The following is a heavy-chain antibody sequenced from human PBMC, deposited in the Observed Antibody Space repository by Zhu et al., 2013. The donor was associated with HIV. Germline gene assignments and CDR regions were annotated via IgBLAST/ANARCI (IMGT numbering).Heavy chain of an antibody. Sequence: VQLVESGGGVVQPGRSLRLSCAASGFTFSSYAMHWVRQAPGKGLEWVAVISYDGSNKYYADSVKGRFAISRDNSKNTLYLQMNSLRAEDTAVYYCASRPHYYDSSGYYFPDYWGQGTLVTVSS. J-gene: IGHJ4*02. CDR1: GFTFSSYA. V-gene: IGHV3-30*09. CDR3: ASRPHYYDSSGYYFPDY. D-gene: IGHD3-22*01. CDR2: ISYDGSNK.